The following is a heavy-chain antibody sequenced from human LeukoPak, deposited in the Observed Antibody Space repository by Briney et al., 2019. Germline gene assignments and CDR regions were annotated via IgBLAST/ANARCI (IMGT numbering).Heavy chain of an antibody. CDR3: ARVVVAAAGNWFDP. Sequence: GASVKVSCKASGYTFTGYYMHWVRQAPGQGLEWMGWINPNSGGTNYAQKFQGWVTITRDTSASTAYMELSSLRSEDTAVYYCARVVVAAAGNWFDPWGQGTLVTVSP. CDR2: INPNSGGT. CDR1: GYTFTGYY. D-gene: IGHD6-13*01. J-gene: IGHJ5*02. V-gene: IGHV1-2*04.